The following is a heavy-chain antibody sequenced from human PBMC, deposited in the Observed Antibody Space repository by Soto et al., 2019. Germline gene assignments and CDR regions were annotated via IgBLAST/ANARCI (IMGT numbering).Heavy chain of an antibody. CDR3: AKDMAVAGNDWFDP. V-gene: IGHV4-59*01. CDR1: GGSITTYH. CDR2: IYYSGST. Sequence: PDTLSLTSTVSGGSITTYHWSYIRQAPGKGLEWIGYIYYSGSTNYNPSLKSRVTISVDTSKNQFSLKLSSVTAADTAVYYCAKDMAVAGNDWFDPWGQGTLVTVSS. J-gene: IGHJ5*02. D-gene: IGHD6-19*01.